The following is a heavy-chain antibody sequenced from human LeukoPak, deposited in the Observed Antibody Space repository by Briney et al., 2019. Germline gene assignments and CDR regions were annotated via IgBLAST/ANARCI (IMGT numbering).Heavy chain of an antibody. D-gene: IGHD5-18*01. CDR2: ISSSSSTI. J-gene: IGHJ4*02. Sequence: GGSLRLSCAASGFTFSSYSMNWVRQAPGKGLEWVSYISSSSSTIYYADSVKGRFTISRDNAKNSLYLQMNSLRAEDTAVYYCARGGYSYGLTYWGQGTLVTVSS. CDR1: GFTFSSYS. V-gene: IGHV3-48*01. CDR3: ARGGYSYGLTY.